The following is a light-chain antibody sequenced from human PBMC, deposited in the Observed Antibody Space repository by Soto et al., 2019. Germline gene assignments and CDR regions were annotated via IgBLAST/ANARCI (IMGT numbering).Light chain of an antibody. V-gene: IGKV1-16*02. CDR1: QDIRIY. Sequence: DIQMTQSPSSLSASVGDTVTITCRASQDIRIYLAWFQQKPGEAPKSLIYAASNLQNGVPSKFSGSGSGTALTLTITSLRPEDFATYYCQQYYIYPHTFGQGTQLEIK. CDR3: QQYYIYPHT. J-gene: IGKJ2*01. CDR2: AAS.